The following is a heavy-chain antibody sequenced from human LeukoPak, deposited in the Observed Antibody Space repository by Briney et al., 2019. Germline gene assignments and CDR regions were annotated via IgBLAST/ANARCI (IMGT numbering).Heavy chain of an antibody. D-gene: IGHD1-26*01. J-gene: IGHJ3*02. Sequence: GGSLRLSCAASGFTFSSYAMSWVRQAPGKGLEWVSAISSSGGSTYYADSVKGRFTISRDNSKNTLYPQMNSLRAEDTAVYYCAKVGPNLWELGAFDIWGQGTMVTVSS. CDR1: GFTFSSYA. V-gene: IGHV3-23*01. CDR2: ISSSGGST. CDR3: AKVGPNLWELGAFDI.